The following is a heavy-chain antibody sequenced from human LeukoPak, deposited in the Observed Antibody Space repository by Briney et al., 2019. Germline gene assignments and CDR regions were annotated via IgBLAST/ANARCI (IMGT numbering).Heavy chain of an antibody. V-gene: IGHV3-74*01. D-gene: IGHD3-10*01. CDR2: ISGDGTAR. CDR1: GFTSSSYW. J-gene: IGHJ5*02. Sequence: GGSLRLSCAASGFTSSSYWMHWVRQAPGKGLVWVSRISGDGTARNYADSVKGRFTISRDDAKNTVDLQMNSLRGEDTAVYYCVRGRGSYGWFDPWGQGTLVTVSS. CDR3: VRGRGSYGWFDP.